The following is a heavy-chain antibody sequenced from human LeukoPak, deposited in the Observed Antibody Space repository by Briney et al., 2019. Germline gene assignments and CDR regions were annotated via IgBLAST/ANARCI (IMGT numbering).Heavy chain of an antibody. CDR3: ARESTMVPTPYNWFDP. V-gene: IGHV1-18*01. Sequence: ASVKVSCKASGYTFTSYGISWVRQAPGQGLEWMGWISAYNGNTNYAQKLQGRVTMTTDTSTSTAYMELRSLRSDDTAVYYCARESTMVPTPYNWFDPWGQGTLVTVSS. CDR1: GYTFTSYG. J-gene: IGHJ5*02. D-gene: IGHD3-10*01. CDR2: ISAYNGNT.